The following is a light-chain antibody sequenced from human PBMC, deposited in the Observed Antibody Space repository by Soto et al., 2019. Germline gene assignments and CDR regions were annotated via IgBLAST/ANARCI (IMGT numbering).Light chain of an antibody. J-gene: IGKJ1*01. CDR3: QKYDSVLT. Sequence: IQMTQSPSSLSASVGDRVTITCRPSQGIGNSLAWYQQKPGTVPKVLIHAASTLQSGVPSRFSGSGSGTYFTLTISSLHPEDVATYCCQKYDSVLTFGPGTKVEIK. V-gene: IGKV1-27*01. CDR1: QGIGNS. CDR2: AAS.